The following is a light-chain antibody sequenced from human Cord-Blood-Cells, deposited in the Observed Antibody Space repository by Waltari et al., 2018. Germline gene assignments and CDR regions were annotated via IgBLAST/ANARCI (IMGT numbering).Light chain of an antibody. J-gene: IGLJ3*02. V-gene: IGLV2-14*03. CDR1: SSDVGSYNS. CDR2: DDS. Sequence: SALTPPASVSGSPGQSITISRTGTSSDVGSYNSVSWYQQHPGKAPDFMIYDDSNRTSGFSNRFSGSKSGNTAPRTIYGLRAEDEAYYYCSSYTSSSTRVFGGGTKLTVL. CDR3: SSYTSSSTRV.